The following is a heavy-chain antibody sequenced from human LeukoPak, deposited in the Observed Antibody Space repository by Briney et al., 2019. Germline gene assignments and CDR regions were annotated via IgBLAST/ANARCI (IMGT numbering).Heavy chain of an antibody. J-gene: IGHJ4*02. CDR3: ARESRDVETEGFDY. CDR2: INHSGST. CDR1: GGSFSGYY. V-gene: IGHV4-34*01. D-gene: IGHD5-24*01. Sequence: PSETLSLTCAVYGGSFSGYYWSWIRQPPGKGLEWIGEINHSGSTNYNPSLKSRVTISVDTSKNQFSLKLNSVTAADTAVYYCARESRDVETEGFDYWGQGTLVTVSS.